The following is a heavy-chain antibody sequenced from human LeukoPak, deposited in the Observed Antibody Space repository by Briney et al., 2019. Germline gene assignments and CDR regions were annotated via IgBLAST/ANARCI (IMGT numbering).Heavy chain of an antibody. D-gene: IGHD1-1*01. CDR3: PRLNGERGFDF. Sequence: ASLSLSSTPSGYTFTVVYMHSVRHAPGQGLEWIVWINPRSGATIYPQRFQVRVTINRTTSISTAYMELRRLRSGATPVFSWPRLNGERGFDFWGQGTLVTVSS. J-gene: IGHJ4*02. V-gene: IGHV1-2*02. CDR1: GYTFTVVY. CDR2: INPRSGAT.